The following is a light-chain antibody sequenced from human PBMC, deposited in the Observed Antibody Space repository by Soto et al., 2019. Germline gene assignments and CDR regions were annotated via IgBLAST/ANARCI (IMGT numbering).Light chain of an antibody. Sequence: QSVLTQSPSASASLGASVKLTCTLSSGHSSYAIAWHQQQPEKGPRFLMKVNSDGGHRKGDGVPDRFSGSSSGAERYLTISSLQSDDEADYYCQTWGTGVVFGGGTKLTVL. CDR2: VNSDGGH. J-gene: IGLJ2*01. CDR1: SGHSSYA. V-gene: IGLV4-69*01. CDR3: QTWGTGVV.